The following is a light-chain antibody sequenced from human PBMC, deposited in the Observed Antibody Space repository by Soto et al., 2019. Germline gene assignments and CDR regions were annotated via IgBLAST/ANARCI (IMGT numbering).Light chain of an antibody. CDR2: AAS. J-gene: IGKJ5*01. V-gene: IGKV3-20*01. Sequence: EVVLTQSPGTLSFSPGERATLSCRASQSVSSSYLAWYQQKPGQAPRLLIFAASSRASGIPDRFSGSGSGTDFTLTISILEPEDFAVYYCQQYGSSPPITFGQGTRLEIK. CDR1: QSVSSSY. CDR3: QQYGSSPPIT.